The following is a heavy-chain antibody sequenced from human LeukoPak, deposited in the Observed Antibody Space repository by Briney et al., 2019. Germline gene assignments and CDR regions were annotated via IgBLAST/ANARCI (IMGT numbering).Heavy chain of an antibody. V-gene: IGHV3-33*01. D-gene: IGHD3-22*01. J-gene: IGHJ4*02. CDR3: ARDRWYDGSGYIAAFDY. CDR1: GFTFSRFG. Sequence: PGRSLRLSCEASGFTFSRFGMHWVRQAPGKGLEWVAVIWYDGSNQDYADSVKGRFTISRDNSKNTLYLRVSSLRAEDTAVYYCARDRWYDGSGYIAAFDYWGQGTLVTVS. CDR2: IWYDGSNQ.